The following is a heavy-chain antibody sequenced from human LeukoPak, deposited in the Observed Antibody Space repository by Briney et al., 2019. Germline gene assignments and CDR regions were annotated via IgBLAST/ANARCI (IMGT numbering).Heavy chain of an antibody. V-gene: IGHV4-59*12. Sequence: SETLSLTCTVSGGSISSYYWSWIRQPPGKGLEWIGYIYYSGSTNYNPSLKSRVTISVDTSKNQFSLKLSSVTAADTAVYYCATEAYGSGSYYNPNWFDPWGQGTLVTVSS. CDR2: IYYSGST. D-gene: IGHD3-10*01. J-gene: IGHJ5*02. CDR3: ATEAYGSGSYYNPNWFDP. CDR1: GGSISSYY.